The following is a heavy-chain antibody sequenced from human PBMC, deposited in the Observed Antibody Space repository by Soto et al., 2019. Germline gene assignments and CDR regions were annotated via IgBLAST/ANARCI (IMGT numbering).Heavy chain of an antibody. Sequence: PGGSLRLSCAASGFTFSNAWMNWVRQAPGEGLEWVGRIKSKTDGGTTDYAAPVKGRFTISRDDSKNTLYLQMNSLKTEDTAVYYCTTFGIVVARGAFDIWGQGTMVTVSS. J-gene: IGHJ3*02. D-gene: IGHD3-22*01. CDR2: IKSKTDGGTT. V-gene: IGHV3-15*07. CDR1: GFTFSNAW. CDR3: TTFGIVVARGAFDI.